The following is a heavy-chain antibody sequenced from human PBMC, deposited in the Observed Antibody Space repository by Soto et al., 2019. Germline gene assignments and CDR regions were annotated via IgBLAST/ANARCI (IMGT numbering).Heavy chain of an antibody. D-gene: IGHD3-22*01. J-gene: IGHJ3*02. Sequence: SVKVSCKASGGTFSSYAISWVRQAPGQGLEWMGGIIPIFGTANYAQKFQGRVTITADESTSTAYMELSSLRSEDTAVYYCASYYDSSGHDAFDIWGQGTMVTVSS. V-gene: IGHV1-69*13. CDR1: GGTFSSYA. CDR3: ASYYDSSGHDAFDI. CDR2: IIPIFGTA.